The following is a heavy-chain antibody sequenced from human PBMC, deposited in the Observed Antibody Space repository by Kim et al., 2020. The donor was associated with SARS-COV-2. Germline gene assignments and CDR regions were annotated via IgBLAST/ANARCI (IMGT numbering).Heavy chain of an antibody. Sequence: GGSLRLSCAASGFTFSSYGMHWVRQAPGKGLEWVAVISYDGSNKYYADSVKGRFTISRDNSKNTLYLQMNSLRPEDTAVYYCAREGYCSRTSCSWTLPTAPYYYYGMDVWGQGPTVTVSS. J-gene: IGHJ6*02. V-gene: IGHV3-30*03. D-gene: IGHD2-2*01. CDR2: ISYDGSNK. CDR1: GFTFSSYG. CDR3: AREGYCSRTSCSWTLPTAPYYYYGMDV.